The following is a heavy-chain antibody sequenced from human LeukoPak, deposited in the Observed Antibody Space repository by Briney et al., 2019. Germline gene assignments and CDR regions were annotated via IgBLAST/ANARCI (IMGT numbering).Heavy chain of an antibody. CDR1: GGSISTDY. V-gene: IGHV4-4*07. J-gene: IGHJ4*02. CDR2: IYTSGGT. CDR3: ASDFGY. D-gene: IGHD3-10*01. Sequence: SETLPLTCTVSGGSISTDYWTWIRQPAGKGLEWIGLIYTSGGTNYNPSLKSRVTMSLDTSKNQFSLKLTSVTAADTAVYYCASDFGYWGQGTLVTVSS.